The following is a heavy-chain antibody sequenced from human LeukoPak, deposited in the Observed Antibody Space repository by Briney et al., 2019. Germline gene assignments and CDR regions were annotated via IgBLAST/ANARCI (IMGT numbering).Heavy chain of an antibody. CDR1: GFTFSSYA. CDR2: ISYDGSNK. CDR3: ARSSRFLAMDV. Sequence: PGRSLRLSCAASGFTFSSYAMHWVRQAPGKGLEWVAVISYDGSNKYYADSVKGRFTISRDNSKNTLYLQMNSLRAEDTAVYYCARSSRFLAMDVWGKGTTVTVSS. V-gene: IGHV3-30*01. D-gene: IGHD3-3*01. J-gene: IGHJ6*04.